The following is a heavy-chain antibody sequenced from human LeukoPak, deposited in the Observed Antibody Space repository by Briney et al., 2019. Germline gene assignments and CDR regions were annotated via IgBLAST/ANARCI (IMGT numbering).Heavy chain of an antibody. J-gene: IGHJ4*02. CDR3: ARDRYSSGWYGDFDC. CDR1: GIIFSRYG. V-gene: IGHV3-30*02. CDR2: IRSDGNNK. Sequence: GGSLRLSCAVSGIIFSRYGMHWVRQAPGKGLEWVAFIRSDGNNKDYKDSVKGRFTISRDNSKNTLNLQMNSLRAEDTAVYYCARDRYSSGWYGDFDCWGQGTLVTVSS. D-gene: IGHD6-19*01.